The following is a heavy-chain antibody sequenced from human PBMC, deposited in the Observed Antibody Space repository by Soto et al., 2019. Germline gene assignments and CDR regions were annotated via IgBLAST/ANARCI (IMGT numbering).Heavy chain of an antibody. CDR3: AGEPRNRIAECTTSEDY. CDR2: LYSGGST. Sequence: EVQLVESGGGLVQPGGSLRLSCAASGFTVSSNYMSWVRQAPGKGLECVSGLYSGGSTYYAGSVKGRFTISRDSPKKKLYLHMNRLRAEDTAVYYCAGEPRNRIAECTTSEDYWGQGTLVTVSS. D-gene: IGHD6-13*01. J-gene: IGHJ4*02. V-gene: IGHV3-66*01. CDR1: GFTVSSNY.